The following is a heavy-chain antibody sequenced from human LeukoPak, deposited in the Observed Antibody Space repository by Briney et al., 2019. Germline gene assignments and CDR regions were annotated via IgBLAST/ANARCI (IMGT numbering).Heavy chain of an antibody. CDR3: VRESRPGGAMGLYHNLDY. CDR2: IKEDGTEK. D-gene: IGHD1-1*01. Sequence: GGSLRLSCAGSGFTFSDFWMTWVRQTPGKGLEWVANIKEDGTEKNLVDSVKGRFTISRDNTKNLLFLEMNNLRGDDAAIYYCVRESRPGGAMGLYHNLDYWGQGTLVAVSS. J-gene: IGHJ4*02. V-gene: IGHV3-7*01. CDR1: GFTFSDFW.